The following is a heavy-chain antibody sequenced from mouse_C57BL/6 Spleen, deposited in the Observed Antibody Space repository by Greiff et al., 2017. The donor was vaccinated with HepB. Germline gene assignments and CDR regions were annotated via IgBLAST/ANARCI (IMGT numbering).Heavy chain of an antibody. CDR3: ARDWADYYAMDY. Sequence: LQESGPGLVKPSQSLSLTCSVTGYSITSGYYWNWIRQFPGNKLEWMGYISYDGSNNYNPSLKNRISITRDTSKNQFFLKLNSVTTEDTATYYCARDWADYYAMDYWGQGTSVTVSS. CDR1: GYSITSGYY. CDR2: ISYDGSN. D-gene: IGHD4-1*01. J-gene: IGHJ4*01. V-gene: IGHV3-6*01.